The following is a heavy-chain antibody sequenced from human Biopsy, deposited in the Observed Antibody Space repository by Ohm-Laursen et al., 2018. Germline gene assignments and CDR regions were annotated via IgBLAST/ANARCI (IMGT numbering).Heavy chain of an antibody. Sequence: SLRLSCAASGFPFSNYYMHWVRQAPGKGLLWVSRIKRDGTTTDYAESVKGRFTISRDNAKNTLYLQMNSLRAEDTAVYYCARGGFFAYSTFDYWGQGALVTVSS. CDR1: GFPFSNYY. V-gene: IGHV3-74*01. CDR3: ARGGFFAYSTFDY. CDR2: IKRDGTTT. D-gene: IGHD4-11*01. J-gene: IGHJ4*02.